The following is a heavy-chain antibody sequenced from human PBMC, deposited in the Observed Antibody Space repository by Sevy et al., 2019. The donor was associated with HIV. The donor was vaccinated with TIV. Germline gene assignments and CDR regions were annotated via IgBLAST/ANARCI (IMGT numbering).Heavy chain of an antibody. D-gene: IGHD6-13*01. Sequence: GGSLRLSCTASGFTFSNFGMHWVRQVPGKGLEWVTFIRYDGSDKYYAASVKGRSTISRDDSKNTLYLQMDSLRAEDTAIYYCAEDLAGPGRRYFDYWGQGTLVTVSS. CDR1: GFTFSNFG. V-gene: IGHV3-30*02. J-gene: IGHJ4*02. CDR3: AEDLAGPGRRYFDY. CDR2: IRYDGSDK.